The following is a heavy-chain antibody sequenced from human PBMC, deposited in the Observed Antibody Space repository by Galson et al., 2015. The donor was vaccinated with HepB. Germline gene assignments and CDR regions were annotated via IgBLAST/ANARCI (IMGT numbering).Heavy chain of an antibody. CDR1: GFTFSSYS. CDR2: ISSSSSYI. Sequence: SLRLSCAASGFTFSSYSMNWVRQAPGKGLEWVSSISSSSSYIYYADSVKGRFTISRDNAKNSLYLQMNSLRAEDTAVYYCASDGRWYPFYYYYGMDVWGQGTTVTVSS. V-gene: IGHV3-21*01. CDR3: ASDGRWYPFYYYYGMDV. D-gene: IGHD6-13*01. J-gene: IGHJ6*02.